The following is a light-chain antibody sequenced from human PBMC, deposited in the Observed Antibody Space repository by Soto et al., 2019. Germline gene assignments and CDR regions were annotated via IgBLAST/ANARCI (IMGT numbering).Light chain of an antibody. CDR3: SSYMSSSTFV. CDR2: EVS. J-gene: IGLJ1*01. V-gene: IGLV2-14*01. Sequence: QAVVTQPASVSGSPGQSVTISCTGTSSDVGGYNYVSWYQQHPGKAPKLMIYEVSNRPSGVSNRFSGSKSGNTASLTISGLQAEDEADYYCSSYMSSSTFVFGAGTKLTVL. CDR1: SSDVGGYNY.